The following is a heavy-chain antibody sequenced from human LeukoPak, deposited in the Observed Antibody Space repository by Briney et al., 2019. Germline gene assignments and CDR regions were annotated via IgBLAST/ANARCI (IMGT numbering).Heavy chain of an antibody. D-gene: IGHD3-22*01. CDR3: ARPNITSYYDSRGYDAFDV. Sequence: GESLKISCKGSGYGFTTYWLAWVRQMPGKGLEWMGIIYPADSDTIYSPSFQGQVTMSADKSISTAYLQWSSLKASDTAMYYCARPNITSYYDSRGYDAFDVWGQGTMVTVSS. J-gene: IGHJ3*01. CDR2: IYPADSDT. CDR1: GYGFTTYW. V-gene: IGHV5-51*01.